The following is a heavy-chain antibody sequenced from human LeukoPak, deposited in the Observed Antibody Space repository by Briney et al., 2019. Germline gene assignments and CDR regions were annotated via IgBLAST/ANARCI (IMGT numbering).Heavy chain of an antibody. CDR1: GFTFSSYS. D-gene: IGHD6-6*01. Sequence: PGGSLRLSCAAFGFTFSSYSMNWVRQAPGKGLEWVSSISSSSSYIYYADSVKGRFTISRDNAKNSLYLQMNSLRAEDTAVYYCAILGYSSSSVETRAPDYWGQGTLVTVSS. V-gene: IGHV3-21*01. CDR3: AILGYSSSSVETRAPDY. J-gene: IGHJ4*02. CDR2: ISSSSSYI.